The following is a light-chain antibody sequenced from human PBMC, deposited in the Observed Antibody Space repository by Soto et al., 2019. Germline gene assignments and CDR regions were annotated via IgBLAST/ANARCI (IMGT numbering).Light chain of an antibody. CDR1: SSNIGSNY. J-gene: IGLJ1*01. Sequence: QSVLTQPPSASGTPGQRVTISCSGSSSNIGSNYVYWYQQLPGTAPKLLIYRNNQRPSGVPDRFSGSKSGTSASLAISGLRSVDEADYYCAAWDDSLSVHYVFGTGTKVTVL. V-gene: IGLV1-47*01. CDR2: RNN. CDR3: AAWDDSLSVHYV.